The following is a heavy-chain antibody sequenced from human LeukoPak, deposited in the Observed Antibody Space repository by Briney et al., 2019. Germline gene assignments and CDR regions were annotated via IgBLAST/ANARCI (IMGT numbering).Heavy chain of an antibody. D-gene: IGHD5-18*01. V-gene: IGHV1-2*02. CDR1: GYTFTGYY. CDR2: INPNSGGT. J-gene: IGHJ4*02. CDR3: ARLEYSYGNTDY. Sequence: ASVKVSCKASGYTFTGYYMHWVRQAPGQGLEWMGWINPNSGGTNYAQKFQGRVTMTRDTSISTAYMELSRLRSDDTAVYYCARLEYSYGNTDYWGRGTLVTVSS.